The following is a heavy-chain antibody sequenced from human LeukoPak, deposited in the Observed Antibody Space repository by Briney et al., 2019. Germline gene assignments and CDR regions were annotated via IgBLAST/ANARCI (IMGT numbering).Heavy chain of an antibody. D-gene: IGHD5-24*01. J-gene: IGHJ4*02. CDR2: INTDGSAT. CDR1: GFTFSTYW. V-gene: IGHV3-74*01. CDR3: ARGKDGYKVGGDYFDY. Sequence: GGSLRLSCAASGFTFSTYWMHWVRQAPGKGLVWVSRINTDGSATSYADSVKGRFTISRDNAKNTLYLQMNSLRAEDTAVYYCARGKDGYKVGGDYFDYWGQGTLVTVSS.